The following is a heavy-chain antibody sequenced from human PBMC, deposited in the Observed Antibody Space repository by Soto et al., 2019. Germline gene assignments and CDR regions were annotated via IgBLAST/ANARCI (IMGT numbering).Heavy chain of an antibody. Sequence: EVQLLESGGGLVQPGGSLTLSCTASGVNFRNFAMTWVRQATGKGLEWVSESTGGGITTYFEDFVEGRFTIFRDNSKNTLYLETNSLRAEDSAVYYSVKGSAHMPEGNWFDPGGQGTLITVSS. CDR1: GVNFRNFA. CDR3: VKGSAHMPEGNWFDP. CDR2: STGGGITT. J-gene: IGHJ5*02. D-gene: IGHD2-2*01. V-gene: IGHV3-23*01.